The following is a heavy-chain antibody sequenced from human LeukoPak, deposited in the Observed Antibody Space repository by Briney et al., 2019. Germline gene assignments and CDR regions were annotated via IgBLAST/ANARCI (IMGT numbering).Heavy chain of an antibody. V-gene: IGHV4-34*01. CDR3: ARVRRSLNWFDS. J-gene: IGHJ5*01. D-gene: IGHD3-3*01. CDR2: INHSRST. Sequence: SETLSLTCAVYGGSFSGYYWSWIRQPPGKGLEWIGEINHSRSTNYNPSLKSRVTISVDTSKNQFSLKLSSVTDADTAVYYCARVRRSLNWFDSWGQGTLVTVSS. CDR1: GGSFSGYY.